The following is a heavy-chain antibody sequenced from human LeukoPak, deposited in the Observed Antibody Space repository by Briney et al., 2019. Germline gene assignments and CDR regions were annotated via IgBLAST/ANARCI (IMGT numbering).Heavy chain of an antibody. D-gene: IGHD1-1*01. CDR2: ISAGGDST. Sequence: RGSLRLSCATSGFRFSTYAMSWVRQAPGKGLEWVSAISAGGDSTYYADSVQGRFTISRDNSKNTLYLQMNSLRAEDTALYYCANEVRPNDYWGQGTLVTVSS. V-gene: IGHV3-23*01. J-gene: IGHJ4*02. CDR1: GFRFSTYA. CDR3: ANEVRPNDY.